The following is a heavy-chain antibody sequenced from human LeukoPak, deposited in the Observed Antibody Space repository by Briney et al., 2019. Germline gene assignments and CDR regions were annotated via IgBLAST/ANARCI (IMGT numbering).Heavy chain of an antibody. CDR1: GYTFTSYY. Sequence: ASVKVSCKASGYTFTSYYMHWVRQAPGQGLEWMGIINPSGGSTSYAQKFQGRVTMTRDTSTSTVYMELSSLRSEDTAVYYCARDINLVVVVAALGYWGQGTLVTVSS. V-gene: IGHV1-46*01. D-gene: IGHD2-15*01. CDR3: ARDINLVVVVAALGY. J-gene: IGHJ4*02. CDR2: INPSGGST.